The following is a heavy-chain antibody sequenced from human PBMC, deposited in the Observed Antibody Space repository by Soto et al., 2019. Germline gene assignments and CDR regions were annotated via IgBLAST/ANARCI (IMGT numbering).Heavy chain of an antibody. CDR3: ARAREPEYSSSIFFDY. CDR2: IYSAGST. J-gene: IGHJ4*02. D-gene: IGHD6-6*01. Sequence: EVQLVETGGGLIQLGGSLRLSCAASGLTVSRTQMAWVRQVPGKGLQWVSVIYSAGSTYYANAVKGRFTISRDISENKIYLDLSRVTGDDTAIYYCARAREPEYSSSIFFDYWGRGILVTVSS. CDR1: GLTVSRTQ. V-gene: IGHV3-53*02.